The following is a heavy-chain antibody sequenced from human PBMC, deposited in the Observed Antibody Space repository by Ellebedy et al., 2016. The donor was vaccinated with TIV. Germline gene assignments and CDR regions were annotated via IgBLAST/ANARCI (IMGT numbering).Heavy chain of an antibody. V-gene: IGHV4-59*01. CDR1: GGSISSYY. CDR2: IYYSGST. CDR3: ARGAVAHALGV. J-gene: IGHJ6*02. D-gene: IGHD3-16*01. Sequence: SETLSLTXTVSGGSISSYYWSWIRQPPGKGLEWIGYIYYSGSTNYNPSLKSRVTISVDTSKNQFSLKLSSVTAADTAVYYCARGAVAHALGVWGQGTTVTVS.